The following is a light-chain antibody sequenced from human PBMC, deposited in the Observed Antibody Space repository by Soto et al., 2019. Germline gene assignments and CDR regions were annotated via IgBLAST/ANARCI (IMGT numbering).Light chain of an antibody. CDR2: DVS. Sequence: QSALTQPRSVSGSPGQSVTISCTGTSSDVGVYNYVSWYQQYPGKAPKIMIYDVSKRPSGVPDRFSGSKSDNTASLTISGLQAEDEADYHCSSYASRNNLLFGGGTKLTVL. CDR3: SSYASRNNLL. CDR1: SSDVGVYNY. J-gene: IGLJ2*01. V-gene: IGLV2-11*01.